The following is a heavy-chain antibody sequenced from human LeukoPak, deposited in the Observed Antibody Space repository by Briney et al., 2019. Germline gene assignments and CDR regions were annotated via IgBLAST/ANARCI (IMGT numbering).Heavy chain of an antibody. V-gene: IGHV3-21*01. CDR1: GFTFSSYS. CDR2: ISSSSSYI. J-gene: IGHJ4*02. Sequence: GSLRLSCAASGFTFSSYSMNWVRQAPGKGLEWVSSISSSSSYIYYADSVKGRFTISRDNAKNSLYLQMNSLRAEDTAVYYCARDDSGSYWIYDYWGQGTLVTVSS. D-gene: IGHD1-26*01. CDR3: ARDDSGSYWIYDY.